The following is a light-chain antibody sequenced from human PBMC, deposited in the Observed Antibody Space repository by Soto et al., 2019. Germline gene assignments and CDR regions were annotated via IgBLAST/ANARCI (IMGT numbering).Light chain of an antibody. CDR3: AAWDDILNGYV. J-gene: IGLJ1*01. V-gene: IGLV2-14*01. CDR1: SSDVGGYKY. CDR2: EVS. Sequence: QSALTQPASVSGSPGQSITISCTGTSSDVGGYKYVSWYQQHPDKAPKLIIFEVSNRPSGISSRFSGSKSGNTASLTISGLQAEDEADYYCAAWDDILNGYVFGGGTKVTVL.